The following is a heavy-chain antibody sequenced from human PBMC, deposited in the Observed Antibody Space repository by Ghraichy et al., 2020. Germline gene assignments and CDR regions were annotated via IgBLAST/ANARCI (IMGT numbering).Heavy chain of an antibody. V-gene: IGHV4-61*02. J-gene: IGHJ4*02. D-gene: IGHD3-10*01. CDR2: IYSTGTT. CDR1: GDSITSASYY. CDR3: ARDLRYYGSGSFYNVI. Sequence: SETLSLTCTVSGDSITSASYYWNWIRQPAGKGLEWIGRIYSTGTTTYNPSLKSRVTMSVDTSRTQFSLKLSAVTAADTAVYFCARDLRYYGSGSFYNVIWGQGTLVTVSS.